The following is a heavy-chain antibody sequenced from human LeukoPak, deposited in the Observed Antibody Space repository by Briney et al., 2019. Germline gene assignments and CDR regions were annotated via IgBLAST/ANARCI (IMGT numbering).Heavy chain of an antibody. CDR3: ARDHSVATIRDPGGY. CDR2: ISAYNGNT. CDR1: GYTFTSYG. D-gene: IGHD5-12*01. Sequence: ASVKVSCKASGYTFTSYGISWVRQAPGQGLEWMGWISAYNGNTNYAQKLQGRVTMTTDTSTSTAYMELRSLRSDDTAVYYCARDHSVATIRDPGGYWGQGTLVTVSS. V-gene: IGHV1-18*01. J-gene: IGHJ4*02.